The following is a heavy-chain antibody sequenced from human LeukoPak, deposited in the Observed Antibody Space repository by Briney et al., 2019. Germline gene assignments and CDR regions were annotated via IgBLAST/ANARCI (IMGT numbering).Heavy chain of an antibody. D-gene: IGHD4-17*01. J-gene: IGHJ6*02. CDR1: GFTFSSYA. V-gene: IGHV3-23*01. CDR2: ISAGTT. Sequence: GASLRLSCAASGFTFSSYAISWVRQAPGQGLEWISTISAGTTYYAYSVKGRFTIAIDNSRITLYLQMNSLRAEDTAVYCCAKRYVPDDYGIYYYYAMDVWGQGTTVTVSS. CDR3: AKRYVPDDYGIYYYYAMDV.